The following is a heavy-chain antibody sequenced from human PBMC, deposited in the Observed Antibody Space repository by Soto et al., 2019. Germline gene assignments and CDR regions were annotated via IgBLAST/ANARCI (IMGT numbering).Heavy chain of an antibody. V-gene: IGHV1-18*04. CDR1: GYTFTSYG. J-gene: IGHJ1*01. CDR2: ISPLKGRT. D-gene: IGHD4-17*01. Sequence: QVQLVQSGPDLKRPGASMKVSCKASGYTFTSYGISWVRKALGQGLEWMAWISPLKGRTQYSQKAQGRVTLSTDTSSNTAYMEMTTLRVDDTAVYYCAMDYGDRPEYFKHWGQGTLVTVS. CDR3: AMDYGDRPEYFKH.